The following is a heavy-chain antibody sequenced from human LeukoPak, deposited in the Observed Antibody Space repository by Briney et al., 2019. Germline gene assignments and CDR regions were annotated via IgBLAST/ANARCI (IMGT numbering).Heavy chain of an antibody. V-gene: IGHV6-1*01. D-gene: IGHD2-2*01. CDR2: TYYRSTWYN. Sequence: SQALSLTCAISGDIVSSNSVTWNWIRQSPSRGLEWLGRTYYRSTWYNDYAVSVRGRITVNPDTSKNQFSLHLNSVTPEDTAVYYCARRLTQYDCFDPWGQGILVTVSS. J-gene: IGHJ5*02. CDR3: ARRLTQYDCFDP. CDR1: GDIVSSNSVT.